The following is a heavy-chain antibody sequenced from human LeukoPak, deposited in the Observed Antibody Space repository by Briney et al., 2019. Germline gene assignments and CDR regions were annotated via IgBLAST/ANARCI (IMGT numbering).Heavy chain of an antibody. Sequence: ASVKVSCKASGYTFTSYGIRWVPQAPGQAREWMGWISAYNGNTNYPQKLQGRVTMTTDTYTSTAYMELRSLRSDDTVVYYCERNYYDSSAADYWGQGNLVTVSS. D-gene: IGHD3-22*01. J-gene: IGHJ4*02. V-gene: IGHV1-18*01. CDR1: GYTFTSYG. CDR2: ISAYNGNT. CDR3: ERNYYDSSAADY.